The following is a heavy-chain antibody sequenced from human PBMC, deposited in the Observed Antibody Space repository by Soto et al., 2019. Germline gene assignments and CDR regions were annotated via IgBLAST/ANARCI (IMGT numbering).Heavy chain of an antibody. J-gene: IGHJ4*02. Sequence: ASVKVSCKASGYTFSDYYIHWVRQAPGQGLEWMGWTNPNSGGTKYAPKFQGGVTMTRDTSITTAFMELSRLRSGDTAVYYCAKEQATAKPEGVDFWGQGTLVTVSS. CDR2: TNPNSGGT. CDR1: GYTFSDYY. D-gene: IGHD1-1*01. V-gene: IGHV1-2*02. CDR3: AKEQATAKPEGVDF.